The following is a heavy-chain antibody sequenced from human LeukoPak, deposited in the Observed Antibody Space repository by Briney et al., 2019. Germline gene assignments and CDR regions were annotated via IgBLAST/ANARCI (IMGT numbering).Heavy chain of an antibody. D-gene: IGHD5-24*01. J-gene: IGHJ4*02. CDR3: ARQAGRRRDGYNHFDY. CDR1: GYSFTSYW. CDR2: IYPGDSDT. V-gene: IGHV5-51*01. Sequence: GESLKISCKGSGYSFTSYWIGWVRQMPGKGLEWMGIIYPGDSDTRYSPSFQGQVTISADKSIGTAYLQWSSLKASDTAMYYCARQAGRRRDGYNHFDYWGQGTLVTVSS.